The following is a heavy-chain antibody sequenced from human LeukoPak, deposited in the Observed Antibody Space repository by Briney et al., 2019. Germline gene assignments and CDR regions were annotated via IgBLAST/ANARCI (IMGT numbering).Heavy chain of an antibody. D-gene: IGHD4-23*01. V-gene: IGHV3-21*01. Sequence: GGSLRLSCTASGFTFSTYSMNWVRQAPGRGLEWVSSISSSSSYIYYADSVKGRFTISRDNAKNSLYMQMNSLRAEDTAVYYYARSMDYGGGYYFDYWGQGTLVTVSS. J-gene: IGHJ4*02. CDR3: ARSMDYGGGYYFDY. CDR2: ISSSSSYI. CDR1: GFTFSTYS.